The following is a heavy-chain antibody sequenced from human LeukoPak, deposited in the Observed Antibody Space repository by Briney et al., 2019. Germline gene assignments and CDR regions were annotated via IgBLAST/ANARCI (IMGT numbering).Heavy chain of an antibody. J-gene: IGHJ3*02. CDR2: IYYSGST. Sequence: SETLSLTCTVSGGSISSSSYYWGWIRQPPGKGLEWIGSIYYSGSTYYNPSLKSRVTISEDTSKNQFSLKLSSVTAADTAVYYCARGWELLNDAFDIWGQGTMVSVSS. CDR3: ARGWELLNDAFDI. D-gene: IGHD1-26*01. CDR1: GGSISSSSYY. V-gene: IGHV4-39*01.